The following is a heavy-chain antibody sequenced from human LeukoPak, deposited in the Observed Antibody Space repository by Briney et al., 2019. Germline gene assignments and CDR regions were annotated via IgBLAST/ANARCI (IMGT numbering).Heavy chain of an antibody. CDR1: GYTFTSYA. CDR2: INAGNGNT. J-gene: IGHJ3*02. V-gene: IGHV1-3*01. D-gene: IGHD7-27*01. Sequence: GASVKVSCKASGYTFTSYAMHWVRQAPGQRLEWMGWINAGNGNTKYSQEFQGRVTITRDTSASTAYMELSSLRSEDTAVYYCARQANWGGLAAFDIWGQGTMVTVSS. CDR3: ARQANWGGLAAFDI.